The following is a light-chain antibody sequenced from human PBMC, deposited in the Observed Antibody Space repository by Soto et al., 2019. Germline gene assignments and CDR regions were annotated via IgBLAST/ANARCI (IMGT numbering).Light chain of an antibody. CDR1: QPVNSGY. CDR2: GVS. Sequence: IVLTQSPGTLSLSPGERATLSCRASQPVNSGYLAWYQQKPGQAPRLLMYGVSTRDTGIPDRFSGSGAGTDFTLTISRLEPVDFAVYYCQVYGSSPKTFGQGTKVDIK. V-gene: IGKV3-20*01. J-gene: IGKJ1*01. CDR3: QVYGSSPKT.